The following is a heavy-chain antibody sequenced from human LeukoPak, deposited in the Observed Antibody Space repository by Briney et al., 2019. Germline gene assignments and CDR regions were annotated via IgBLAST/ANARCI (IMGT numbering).Heavy chain of an antibody. J-gene: IGHJ6*03. Sequence: SETLSLTCTVSGGSINNYFWSRIRQPPGKGLECIAYIYYSDSTNYNPSLKSRVTVSVDTSKNQFSLKLSSVTAADTAVYYCARFPGGAEYRHYYYMDVWDTGTTVTASS. CDR1: GGSINNYF. V-gene: IGHV4-59*01. CDR2: IYYSDST. CDR3: ARFPGGAEYRHYYYMDV. D-gene: IGHD1-14*01.